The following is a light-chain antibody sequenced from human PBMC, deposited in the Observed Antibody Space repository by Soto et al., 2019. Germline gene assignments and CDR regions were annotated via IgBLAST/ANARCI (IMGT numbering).Light chain of an antibody. Sequence: QSVLTQPPSASGSPGQSVTISCTGTSSDVGAYDYGSLYQHRPGKAPKLMIYQINKRPSRVPDRFSGSKSGNPASLTVSGLQAEDEADYYCSSCAGSNNFPYVFGTWTSGNV. J-gene: IGLJ1*01. CDR3: SSCAGSNNFPYV. CDR1: SSDVGAYDY. V-gene: IGLV2-8*01. CDR2: QIN.